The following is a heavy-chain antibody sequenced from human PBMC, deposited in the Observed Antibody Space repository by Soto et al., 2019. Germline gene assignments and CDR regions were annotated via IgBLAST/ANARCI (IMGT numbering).Heavy chain of an antibody. CDR3: AIVPHYGDYDPWYFDL. J-gene: IGHJ2*01. CDR2: IKQDGSEK. D-gene: IGHD4-17*01. V-gene: IGHV3-7*01. CDR1: GFTFSSYW. Sequence: PGGSLRLSCAASGFTFSSYWMSWVRQAPGKGLEWVANIKQDGSEKYNVDSVKGRCTISRDNAKISLYLQMNCLRAEDTVVFYCAIVPHYGDYDPWYFDLWGRGTLVTVSS.